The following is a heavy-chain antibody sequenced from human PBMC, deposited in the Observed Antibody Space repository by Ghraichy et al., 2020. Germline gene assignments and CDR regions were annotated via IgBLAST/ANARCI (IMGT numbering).Heavy chain of an antibody. CDR2: INQDGAKK. Sequence: GGSLRLSCAASGFSLDNYWVTWVRQAPGKGLEWVANINQDGAKKNFLDSVRGRFTISRDNAKNSLYLDMNSLRVDDTAVYYCTRDFNPAVYYDNSRYFYDAFDVWGQGTLVTVSS. CDR3: TRDFNPAVYYDNSRYFYDAFDV. CDR1: GFSLDNYW. D-gene: IGHD3-22*01. J-gene: IGHJ3*01. V-gene: IGHV3-7*03.